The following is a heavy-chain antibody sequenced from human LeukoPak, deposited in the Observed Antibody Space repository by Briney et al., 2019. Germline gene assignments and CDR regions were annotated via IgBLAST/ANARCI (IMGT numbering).Heavy chain of an antibody. D-gene: IGHD3-22*01. CDR3: ARRYYESSGYYVDAFDI. V-gene: IGHV1-2*06. CDR1: GYTFTGYY. J-gene: IGHJ3*02. CDR2: INPNSGGT. Sequence: ASVKVSCKASGYTFTGYYMHWVRQAPGQGLEWMGRINPNSGGTNYAQKFQGRVIMTRDTSISTAYMELSRLRSDDTAVYYCARRYYESSGYYVDAFDIWGQGTMVTVSS.